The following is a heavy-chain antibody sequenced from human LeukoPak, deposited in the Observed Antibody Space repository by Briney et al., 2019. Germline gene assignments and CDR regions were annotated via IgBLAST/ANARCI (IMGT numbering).Heavy chain of an antibody. D-gene: IGHD5-18*01. CDR3: AKVDIPMGRLINS. Sequence: QAGGSLRLSCAASGFTFSSYAMSWVRQDPGKGLEWVSRISDSGAATYYADSVKGRFTISRDNSKNTLYLHMNSLRADDTAVYYCAKVDIPMGRLINSWGQGTLVSVSS. J-gene: IGHJ4*02. CDR1: GFTFSSYA. CDR2: ISDSGAAT. V-gene: IGHV3-23*01.